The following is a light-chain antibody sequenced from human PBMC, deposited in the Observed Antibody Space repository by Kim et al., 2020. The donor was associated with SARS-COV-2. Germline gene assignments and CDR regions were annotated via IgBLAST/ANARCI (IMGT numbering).Light chain of an antibody. CDR1: ALGEKY. CDR2: QDD. J-gene: IGLJ1*01. V-gene: IGLV3-1*01. Sequence: VPPGQSARDPCSGEALGEKYVCWYQQKPGQSPVLVVYQDDKRPSGIPERFSGSNSGTTATLTISGTQAMDEADYYCQAWDSDSYVFGPGTKVTVL. CDR3: QAWDSDSYV.